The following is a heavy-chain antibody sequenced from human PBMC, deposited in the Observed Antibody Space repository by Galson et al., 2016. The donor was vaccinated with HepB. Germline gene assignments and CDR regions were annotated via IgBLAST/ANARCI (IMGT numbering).Heavy chain of an antibody. CDR2: ISVYNGDR. D-gene: IGHD6-19*01. J-gene: IGHJ5*02. CDR1: GYTFSSYG. V-gene: IGHV1-18*01. CDR3: AKDLPNKVVAGLFDP. Sequence: SVKVSCKASGYTFSSYGISWVRQAPGQGLEWMGWISVYNGDRDYAQKFQGRVTMTTDRSTTTAYMELRSLRFDDTAVYYCAKDLPNKVVAGLFDPWGQGTLVIVSS.